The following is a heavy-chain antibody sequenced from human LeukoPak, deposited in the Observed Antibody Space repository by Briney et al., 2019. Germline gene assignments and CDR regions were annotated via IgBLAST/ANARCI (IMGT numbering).Heavy chain of an antibody. D-gene: IGHD3-22*01. J-gene: IGHJ4*02. CDR3: ARGADSSGYYYAAWPAGFDY. Sequence: SETLSLTCTVSGYSISSGYYWGWIRQPPGKGLEWIGSIYHSGSTYYNPSLKSRVTISVDTSKNQFSLKLSSVTAADTAVYYCARGADSSGYYYAAWPAGFDYWGQGTLVTVSS. V-gene: IGHV4-38-2*02. CDR1: GYSISSGYY. CDR2: IYHSGST.